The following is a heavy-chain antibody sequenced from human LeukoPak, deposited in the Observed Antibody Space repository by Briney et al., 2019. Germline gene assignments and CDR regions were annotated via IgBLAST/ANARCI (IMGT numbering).Heavy chain of an antibody. CDR2: IKQDGSEK. V-gene: IGHV3-7*05. CDR3: ARGWNGFDY. Sequence: GGSLRLSCAASGFTFNLFWMTWVRQAPGKGLQWVANIKQDGSEKYYVDSVKGRFTISRDDAKKTLYLQMNSLRAEDTAVYYCARGWNGFDYWGQGTLVTVSS. D-gene: IGHD1-1*01. J-gene: IGHJ4*02. CDR1: GFTFNLFW.